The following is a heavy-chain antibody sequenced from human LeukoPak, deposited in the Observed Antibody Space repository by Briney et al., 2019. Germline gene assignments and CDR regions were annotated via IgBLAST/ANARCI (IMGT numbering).Heavy chain of an antibody. Sequence: SETPSLTCTVSGGSISIYYWNWIRQPPGKGLEWIGHIYYSGSADYNPSLKSRVSMSVDTSKNQFSLKLSSVTATDTAVYYCARQRLLWFGESNSGFDYWGQGTLVTVSS. CDR1: GGSISIYY. CDR3: ARQRLLWFGESNSGFDY. V-gene: IGHV4-59*08. D-gene: IGHD3-10*01. CDR2: IYYSGSA. J-gene: IGHJ4*02.